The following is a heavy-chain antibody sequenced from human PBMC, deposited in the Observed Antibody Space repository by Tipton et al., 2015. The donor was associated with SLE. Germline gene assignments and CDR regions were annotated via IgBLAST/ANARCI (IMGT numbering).Heavy chain of an antibody. D-gene: IGHD4-17*01. CDR1: GYSFTGFY. CDR2: IYVGGDT. J-gene: IGHJ2*01. Sequence: SGYSFTGFYFHWVRQAPGKGLEWVSVIYVGGDTYYGDFVKGRFTISRDNSKNTLYLQLNGLRPEDTALYFCARRAVTNNWYFDLWGRGTLVTVSS. CDR3: ARRAVTNNWYFDL. V-gene: IGHV3-23*03.